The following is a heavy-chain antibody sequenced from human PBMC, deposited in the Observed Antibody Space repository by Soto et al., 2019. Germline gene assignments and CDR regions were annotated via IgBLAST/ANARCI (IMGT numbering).Heavy chain of an antibody. J-gene: IGHJ3*02. CDR3: EKKNAYIYGGVLDI. V-gene: IGHV6-1*01. D-gene: IGHD2-8*02. Sequence: PSQTLSLTCVISGDSVSSNSAAWNWIRQSPSRGLEWLGRTYYRSKWYNDYAVSVKSRITINPDTSKNQFSLQLNSVTPEDTAVYSWEKKNAYIYGGVLDIGGQGTRATV. CDR2: TYYRSKWYN. CDR1: GDSVSSNSAA.